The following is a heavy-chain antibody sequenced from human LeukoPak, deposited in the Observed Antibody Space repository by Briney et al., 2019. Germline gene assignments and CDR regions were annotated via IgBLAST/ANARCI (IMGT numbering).Heavy chain of an antibody. D-gene: IGHD2-2*01. J-gene: IGHJ4*01. CDR2: LIPLFGTA. Sequence: GASVKVSCKASGDTFSTNVISGVRQAPGQGLEWMGGLIPLFGTAHYAQKLQGRVTSTTDESTSTAYMVLSSLRSDDTAVYYCARGGGPYASTGFFAGPYDYWGQGTAVTVSS. CDR3: ARGGGPYASTGFFAGPYDY. V-gene: IGHV1-69*05. CDR1: GDTFSTNV.